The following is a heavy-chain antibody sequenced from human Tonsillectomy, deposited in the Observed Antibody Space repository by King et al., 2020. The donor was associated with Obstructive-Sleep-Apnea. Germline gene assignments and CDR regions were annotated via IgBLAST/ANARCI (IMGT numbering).Heavy chain of an antibody. J-gene: IGHJ4*02. V-gene: IGHV2-5*02. CDR1: GFSFSTSAVG. CDR2: IYWDDDK. D-gene: IGHD2-15*01. CDR3: VHSDRILFDY. Sequence: TLKESGPTLVNPTQTLTLTCTFSGFSFSTSAVGVGWIRQPPGKALEWLALIYWDDDKRYSPSLKTRLTITKDTSKNQVVLTMTNMDPVDTGTYFCVHSDRILFDYWGQGTLVAVSS.